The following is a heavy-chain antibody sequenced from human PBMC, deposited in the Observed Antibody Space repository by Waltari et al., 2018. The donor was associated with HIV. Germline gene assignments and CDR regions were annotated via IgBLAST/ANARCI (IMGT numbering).Heavy chain of an antibody. Sequence: EVQLVETGGGLVQPGGSPRLSCAASGFTVSNNYMRWVRQAPGKGLEWVSVIYSGGTTYYADSVKGRFTISRDNSKNTVYLQMNRLRAEDTAVYYCARVKRVSVTIGSLYFYFPLWGQGSLVTVSS. CDR2: IYSGGTT. V-gene: IGHV3-53*02. CDR3: ARVKRVSVTIGSLYFYFPL. D-gene: IGHD1-26*01. CDR1: GFTVSNNY. J-gene: IGHJ4*02.